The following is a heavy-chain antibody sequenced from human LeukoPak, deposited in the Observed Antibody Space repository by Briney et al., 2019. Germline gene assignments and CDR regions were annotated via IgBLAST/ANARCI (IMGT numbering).Heavy chain of an antibody. CDR1: GFTFTSYS. Sequence: PGGSLRLSCAASGFTFTSYSMNWVRQAPGKGLEWVSAISGSGGSTYYADSVKGRFTISRDNSKNTLYLQMNSLRAEDTAVYYCARPAAAQYYFDYWGQGTLVTVSS. CDR2: ISGSGGST. CDR3: ARPAAAQYYFDY. D-gene: IGHD6-13*01. V-gene: IGHV3-23*01. J-gene: IGHJ4*02.